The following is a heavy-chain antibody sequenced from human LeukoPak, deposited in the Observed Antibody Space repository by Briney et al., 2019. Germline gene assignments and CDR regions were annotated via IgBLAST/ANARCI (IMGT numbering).Heavy chain of an antibody. J-gene: IGHJ6*03. CDR2: IYPGDSDT. V-gene: IGHV5-51*01. CDR1: GYSFTSYW. Sequence: GESLKISCKGSGYSFTSYWIGWVRQMPGKGLEWMGIIYPGDSDTRYSPSFQGQVTISADKSISTAYLQWSSLKASDTAMYYCARHRQVVAAIDPYYYYYMDVWGKGTTVTVSS. CDR3: ARHRQVVAAIDPYYYYYMDV. D-gene: IGHD2-15*01.